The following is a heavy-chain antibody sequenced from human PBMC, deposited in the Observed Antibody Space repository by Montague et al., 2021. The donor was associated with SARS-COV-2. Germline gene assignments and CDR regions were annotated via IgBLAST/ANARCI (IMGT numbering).Heavy chain of an antibody. Sequence: SETLSLTCTVSGGSISSPDYYWGWIRQSPGKGLEWIGSISYTGRTYYNPSLRSRVSFSMDTSKSHFSLSLSSVTVADTAVYFCARHLPSYCAANKCYPYYFDAWGQGALVTVSS. CDR3: ARHLPSYCAANKCYPYYFDA. J-gene: IGHJ4*02. CDR1: GGSISSPDYY. V-gene: IGHV4-39*01. CDR2: ISYTGRT. D-gene: IGHD2-8*02.